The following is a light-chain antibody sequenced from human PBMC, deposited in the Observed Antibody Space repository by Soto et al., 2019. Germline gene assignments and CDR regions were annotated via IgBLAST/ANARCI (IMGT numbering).Light chain of an antibody. V-gene: IGKV1-5*03. Sequence: DIQMTQSPSTLSASVGDRVTITCRASQSISSWLAWYQQKPGKAPKLLIYKASSLKSGVPSRFSGSGSGTEFTLTISILQPDDFATYYCQQYKSYRTFGQGTKVDIK. CDR3: QQYKSYRT. J-gene: IGKJ1*01. CDR1: QSISSW. CDR2: KAS.